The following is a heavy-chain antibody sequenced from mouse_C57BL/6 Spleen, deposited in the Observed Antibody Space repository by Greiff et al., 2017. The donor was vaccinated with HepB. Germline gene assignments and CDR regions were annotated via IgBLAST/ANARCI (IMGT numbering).Heavy chain of an antibody. Sequence: VQLQQPGAELVKPGASVKLSCKASGYTFTSYWMQWVKQRPGQGLEWIGEIDPSDSYTNYNQKFKGKATLTVDTSSSTAYMQLSSLTSEDSAVYYCARPGGYGSSSWFAYWGQGTLVTVSA. CDR3: ARPGGYGSSSWFAY. V-gene: IGHV1-50*01. J-gene: IGHJ3*01. CDR1: GYTFTSYW. CDR2: IDPSDSYT. D-gene: IGHD1-1*01.